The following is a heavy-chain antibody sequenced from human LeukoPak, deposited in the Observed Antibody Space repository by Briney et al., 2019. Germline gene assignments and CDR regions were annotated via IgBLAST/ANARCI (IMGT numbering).Heavy chain of an antibody. D-gene: IGHD3-22*01. J-gene: IGHJ4*02. CDR1: GFTFSNAW. V-gene: IGHV3-15*01. CDR3: TTAGYYYDSSGPYGGDY. CDR2: IKSKTDGGTT. Sequence: PGGSLRLSCAASGFTFSNAWMSWVRQAPGKGLEWVGRIKSKTDGGTTDYAAPVKGRFTISRDDSENTLYLQMNSLKTEDTAVYYCTTAGYYYDSSGPYGGDYWGQGTLVTVSS.